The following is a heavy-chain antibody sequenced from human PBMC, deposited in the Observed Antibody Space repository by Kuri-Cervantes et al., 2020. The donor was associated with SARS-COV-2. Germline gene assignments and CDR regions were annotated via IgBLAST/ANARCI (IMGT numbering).Heavy chain of an antibody. V-gene: IGHV3-33*01. Sequence: GGSLRLSCAASGFTFSSYGMHWVRQAPGKGLEWVAVIWYEGSNKYNADSVKGRFTISRDDSKNTAYLQMNSLKTEDTAVYYCTSSDYWGQGTLVTVSS. CDR2: IWYEGSNK. J-gene: IGHJ4*02. CDR1: GFTFSSYG. CDR3: TSSDY.